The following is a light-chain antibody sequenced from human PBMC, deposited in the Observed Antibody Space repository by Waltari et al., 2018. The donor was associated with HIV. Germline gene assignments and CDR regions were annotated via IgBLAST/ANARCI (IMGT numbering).Light chain of an antibody. CDR3: QQYGSSPRT. CDR2: AAS. CDR1: QSVTNSY. V-gene: IGKV3-20*01. Sequence: EIVLTQSPGTLSLSPGERATLSCRASQSVTNSYLAWYQQKPGQAPRLLIYAASSRATGIPDRFSGSGSGTDFILTISRLEPEDFAVYYCQQYGSSPRTFGQGTKVEIK. J-gene: IGKJ1*01.